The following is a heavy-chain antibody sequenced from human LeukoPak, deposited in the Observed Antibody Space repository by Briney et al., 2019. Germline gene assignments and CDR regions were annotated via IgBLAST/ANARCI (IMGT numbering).Heavy chain of an antibody. J-gene: IGHJ6*03. V-gene: IGHV3-23*01. Sequence: GGSLRLSCAASGFTFSSYAMSWVRQAPGKGLEWVSAISGSGGSTYYADSVKGRFTISRDNSKNTLYLQMNSLRAEDTAVYYCAKPSCSSTSCTRRVYYMDVWGKGTTVTVSS. CDR3: AKPSCSSTSCTRRVYYMDV. CDR2: ISGSGGST. D-gene: IGHD2-2*01. CDR1: GFTFSSYA.